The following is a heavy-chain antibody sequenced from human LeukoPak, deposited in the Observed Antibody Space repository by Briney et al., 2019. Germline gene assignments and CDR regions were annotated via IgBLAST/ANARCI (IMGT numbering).Heavy chain of an antibody. Sequence: GGSLRLSCAASGFTFDDYAMHWVRQAPGKGLEWVSLISWDGGSTYYADSVKGRFTISRDNSKNSLYLQMNSLRAEDTALYYCAKATYYYDSSGPEDWGQGTLVTVSS. CDR3: AKATYYYDSSGPED. J-gene: IGHJ4*02. CDR2: ISWDGGST. V-gene: IGHV3-43D*03. CDR1: GFTFDDYA. D-gene: IGHD3-22*01.